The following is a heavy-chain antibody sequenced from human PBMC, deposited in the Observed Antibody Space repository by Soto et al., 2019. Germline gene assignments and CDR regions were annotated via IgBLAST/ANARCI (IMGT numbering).Heavy chain of an antibody. CDR3: ASRQLALDH. CDR1: GFTFSYYG. Sequence: GGSLRLSCSTPGFTFSYYGMNWVRQAPGKGLEWVSYISSSGIIIYYADSVMGRFTISRDNDKNLLFLDMNSLRDDTATYYCASRQLALDHWGQGTPVTVSS. V-gene: IGHV3-21*05. D-gene: IGHD3-9*01. CDR2: ISSSGIII. J-gene: IGHJ1*01.